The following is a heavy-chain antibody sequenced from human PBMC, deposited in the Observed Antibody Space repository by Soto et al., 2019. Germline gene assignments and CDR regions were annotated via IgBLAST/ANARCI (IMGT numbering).Heavy chain of an antibody. CDR1: GGTFSSYA. J-gene: IGHJ3*02. CDR2: IIPIFGTA. CDR3: AAPTFSSDAFDI. Sequence: ASVKVSCKASGGTFSSYAISWVRQAPGQGLEWMGGIIPIFGTANYAQKFQGRVTITADESTSTAYMELSSLRSEDTAVYYCAAPTFSSDAFDIWGQGTMVTVSS. D-gene: IGHD3-16*01. V-gene: IGHV1-69*13.